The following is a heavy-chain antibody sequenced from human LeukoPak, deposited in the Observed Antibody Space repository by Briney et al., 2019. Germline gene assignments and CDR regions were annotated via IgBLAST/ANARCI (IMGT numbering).Heavy chain of an antibody. D-gene: IGHD2-2*01. V-gene: IGHV3-74*01. CDR1: GFTFSSYW. CDR3: ARDSGKGYCSSTSCPPSDY. Sequence: PGGSLRLSCAASGFTFSSYWMHWVRQVPGQGLVWVSHIDGDGRITNYGDSVKGRFTISRDNAKNILYLQMNSLRAEDTAVYYCARDSGKGYCSSTSCPPSDYWGQGSLVTVSS. J-gene: IGHJ4*02. CDR2: IDGDGRIT.